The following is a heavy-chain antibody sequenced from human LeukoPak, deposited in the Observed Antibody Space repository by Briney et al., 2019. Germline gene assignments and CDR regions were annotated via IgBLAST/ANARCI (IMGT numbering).Heavy chain of an antibody. CDR1: GDSISSSSSY. Sequence: SETLSLTCTVSGDSISSSSSYWGWIRQPPGEGLEWIGSIYYSGSTYYNTSLKSRVTLSVDTSKNQFSLRLNSVTAADTAVYYCARHTKQWLVRSGNWFDPWGQGTLVTVSS. CDR2: IYYSGST. CDR3: ARHTKQWLVRSGNWFDP. J-gene: IGHJ5*02. V-gene: IGHV4-39*01. D-gene: IGHD6-19*01.